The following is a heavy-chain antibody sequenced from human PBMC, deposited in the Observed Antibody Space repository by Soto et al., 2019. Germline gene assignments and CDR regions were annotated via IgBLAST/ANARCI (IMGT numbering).Heavy chain of an antibody. CDR2: IYPGDSNT. J-gene: IGHJ6*02. CDR1: GYTFTNYW. V-gene: IGHV5-51*01. D-gene: IGHD6-13*01. CDR3: ARHLGSPGYYSGMDV. Sequence: GESLKISCKGSGYTFTNYWIDWVRQMPGKGLEWMGIIYPGDSNTKYSPSFQGQVTISADKSTSTAFLQWSALKASDTAMYYCARHLGSPGYYSGMDVWGQGTTVTVS.